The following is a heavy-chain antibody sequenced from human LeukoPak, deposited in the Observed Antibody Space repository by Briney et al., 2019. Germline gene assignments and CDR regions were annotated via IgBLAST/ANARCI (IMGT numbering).Heavy chain of an antibody. J-gene: IGHJ6*02. D-gene: IGHD6-19*01. CDR2: IYSGGST. CDR3: AKDLAAGGWYWGYYYGMDV. Sequence: GGSLRLSCAASGFTVSSNYMSWVRQAPGKGLEWVSVIYSGGSTYYADSVKGRFTISRDNSKNTLYLQMNSLRAEDTAVYYCAKDLAAGGWYWGYYYGMDVWGQGTTVTVSS. CDR1: GFTVSSNY. V-gene: IGHV3-53*05.